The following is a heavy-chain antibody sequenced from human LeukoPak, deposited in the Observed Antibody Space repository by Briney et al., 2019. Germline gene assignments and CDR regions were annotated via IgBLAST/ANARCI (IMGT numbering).Heavy chain of an antibody. J-gene: IGHJ4*02. CDR3: ARRGKSYGDADY. V-gene: IGHV4-38-2*02. CDR1: DYSISSGYY. CDR2: IFHTGNT. D-gene: IGHD5-18*01. Sequence: SETLSLTCTVSDYSISSGYYWGWIRQPPGKGLEWIGSIFHTGNTYYNPSLKSRVTISVDTSKNEFSLKVNSVTAADTAVYYCARRGKSYGDADYWGQGTLVTVSS.